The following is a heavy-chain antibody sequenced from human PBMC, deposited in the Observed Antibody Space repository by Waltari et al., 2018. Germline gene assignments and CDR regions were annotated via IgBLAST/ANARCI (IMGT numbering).Heavy chain of an antibody. J-gene: IGHJ4*02. CDR2: IYDSGAT. V-gene: IGHV4-59*01. Sequence: QVQLQESGPGLVKPSETLSLTCTVSGGSMNTYYWTWIRQPPGKGLEYIGYIYDSGATTYTPSLKSRLTISIDTSMNQFYRKVTSVTAADTAVYYCERGDRAPSVYGTELDYWGQGTMVTVSS. D-gene: IGHD5-12*01. CDR3: ERGDRAPSVYGTELDY. CDR1: GGSMNTYY.